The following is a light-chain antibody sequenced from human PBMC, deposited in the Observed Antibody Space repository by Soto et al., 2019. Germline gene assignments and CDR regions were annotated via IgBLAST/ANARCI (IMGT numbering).Light chain of an antibody. CDR1: NSDVGNYNF. V-gene: IGLV2-14*03. CDR3: NSYTPGSTYV. CDR2: DVS. J-gene: IGLJ1*01. Sequence: QSVLTQPASVSGSPGQSITISCTGTNSDVGNYNFVSWYQQHPGKAPRLMIYDVSDRPSGVSDRFSGSKSGNTASLTISGLQAEDEADYYCNSYTPGSTYVFGTGTKVTVL.